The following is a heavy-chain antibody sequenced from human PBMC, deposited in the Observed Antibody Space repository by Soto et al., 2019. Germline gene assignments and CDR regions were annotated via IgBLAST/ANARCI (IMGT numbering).Heavy chain of an antibody. CDR2: IRNKADGYAT. J-gene: IGHJ4*02. D-gene: IGHD3-22*01. CDR1: GFTFSGAS. CDR3: PSHAPDHMIRK. V-gene: IGHV3-73*02. Sequence: EVQLVESGGGLVQPGGSLRLSCVASGFTFSGASMHWVRQASGKGLEWVGRIRNKADGYATAYAASVKGRFTISRDDSNNTAYLQMNRLQTEDTAVYYCPSHAPDHMIRKGGKGTLVTVSS.